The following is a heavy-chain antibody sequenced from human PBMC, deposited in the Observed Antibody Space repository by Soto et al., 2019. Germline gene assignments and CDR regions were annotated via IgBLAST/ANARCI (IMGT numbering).Heavy chain of an antibody. CDR2: ISYDGSNK. V-gene: IGHV3-30*18. D-gene: IGHD3-10*01. CDR1: GFTFSSYG. CDR3: AKDLRRYYYGSGSYIDYGMDV. J-gene: IGHJ6*02. Sequence: PGGSLRLSCAASGFTFSSYGMHWVRQAPGKGLEWVAVISYDGSNKYYADSVKGRFTISRDNSKNTLYLQMNSLRAEDTAVYYCAKDLRRYYYGSGSYIDYGMDVWGQGTTVTV.